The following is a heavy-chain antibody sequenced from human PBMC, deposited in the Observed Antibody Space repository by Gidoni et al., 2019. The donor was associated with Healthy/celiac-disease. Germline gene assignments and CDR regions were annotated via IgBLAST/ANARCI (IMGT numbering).Heavy chain of an antibody. J-gene: IGHJ6*02. Sequence: EVQLLESGGGLVQPGGSLRLSCAASGFTFSSYAMSWVRQAPGKGLEWVSAISGSGGSTYYADSVKGRFTISRDNSKNTLYLQMNSLRAEDTAVYYCAKKRDTAMVRPYYYGMDVWGQGTTVTVSS. CDR3: AKKRDTAMVRPYYYGMDV. D-gene: IGHD5-18*01. CDR1: GFTFSSYA. CDR2: ISGSGGST. V-gene: IGHV3-23*01.